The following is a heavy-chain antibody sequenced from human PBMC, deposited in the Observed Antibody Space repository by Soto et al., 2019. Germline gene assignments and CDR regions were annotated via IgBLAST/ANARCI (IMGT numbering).Heavy chain of an antibody. J-gene: IGHJ6*02. Sequence: GESLKISCKGSGYSFTSYWISWVRQMPGKGLEWMGIIYPGDSDTRYSPSFQGQVTISADKSISTAYLQWSSLKASDTAMYYCARQIIAINSSGWTAYYYYGMDVWGQGTTVTVSS. D-gene: IGHD6-19*01. V-gene: IGHV5-51*01. CDR1: GYSFTSYW. CDR2: IYPGDSDT. CDR3: ARQIIAINSSGWTAYYYYGMDV.